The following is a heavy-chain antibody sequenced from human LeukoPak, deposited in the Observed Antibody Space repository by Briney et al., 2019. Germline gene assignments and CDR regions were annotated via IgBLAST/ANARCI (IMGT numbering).Heavy chain of an antibody. CDR1: GFTFRDYA. D-gene: IGHD2-21*02. CDR3: ANGLVVVTAAPHFDY. Sequence: GRSLRLSCAASGFTFRDYAIHWVRQAPGKGLEWVAFISHDGYNKYYADSVKGRFTISRDNSKNTLYLQMNSLRAEDTAVYYCANGLVVVTAAPHFDYWGQGTLVTVSS. CDR2: ISHDGYNK. V-gene: IGHV3-30*04. J-gene: IGHJ4*02.